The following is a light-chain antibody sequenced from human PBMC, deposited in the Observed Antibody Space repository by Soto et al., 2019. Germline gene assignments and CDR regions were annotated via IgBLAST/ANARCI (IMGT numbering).Light chain of an antibody. V-gene: IGKV3-11*01. CDR3: QQRARXPWT. CDR2: DAS. J-gene: IGKJ1*01. CDR1: QGVWVY. Sequence: ESVLTQSPATLSLSPGERATFSWRASQGVWVYIACYQQKPGQAPRLLIYDASKRATAIPVRFSGSGSGTELTLNIRSLEPEAFAVYYRQQRARXPWTVGKGTKV.